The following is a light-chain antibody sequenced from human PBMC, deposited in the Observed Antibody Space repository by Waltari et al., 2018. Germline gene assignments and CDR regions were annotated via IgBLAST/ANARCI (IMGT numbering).Light chain of an antibody. CDR1: QSVSSSY. CDR3: QQYGSSPQD. J-gene: IGKJ2*01. V-gene: IGKV3D-20*01. Sequence: EIVLTQSPATLSLSPGERATLSCRASQSVSSSYLAWYQQKPGLAPRLLIYDASSRATGIPDRFSGSGSGTDFTLTISRLEPEDFAVYYCQQYGSSPQDFGQGTKLEIK. CDR2: DAS.